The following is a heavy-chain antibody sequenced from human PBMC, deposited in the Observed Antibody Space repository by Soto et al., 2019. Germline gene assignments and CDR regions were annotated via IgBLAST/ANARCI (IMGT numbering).Heavy chain of an antibody. CDR2: ISAYNGNT. CDR3: ARDAGVVPAAMYHY. CDR1: GYTFTSYG. D-gene: IGHD2-2*01. V-gene: IGHV1-18*01. J-gene: IGHJ4*02. Sequence: QVQLGQSGAEVKKPGASVKVSCKASGYTFTSYGISWVRQAPGQGLEWMGWISAYNGNTKYAQKLQGRVTMTTDTSTRTAYMELRSLRSDDTAVYYCARDAGVVPAAMYHYWGQGTLVAVSS.